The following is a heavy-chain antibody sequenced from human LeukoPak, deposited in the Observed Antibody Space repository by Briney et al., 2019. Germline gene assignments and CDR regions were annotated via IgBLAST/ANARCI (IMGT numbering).Heavy chain of an antibody. CDR2: IIAIIDTA. CDR1: VVTFSSYA. CDR3: ASSDGIVTMVRGVYYYYMDV. D-gene: IGHD3-10*01. V-gene: IGHV1-69*05. J-gene: IGHJ6*03. Sequence: SAKVSCKPSVVTFSSYAISWVRQAPRPGLKGMGGIIAIIDTANPAQNFHGRVTITTDESPSRAYIQLSSPLCDATTQYYSASSDGIVTMVRGVYYYYMDVWGKGTTVTVSS.